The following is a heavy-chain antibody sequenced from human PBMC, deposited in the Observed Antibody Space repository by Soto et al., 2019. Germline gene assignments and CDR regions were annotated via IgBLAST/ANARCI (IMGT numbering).Heavy chain of an antibody. D-gene: IGHD3-3*02. Sequence: EVQLLESGGGLVQPGGSLRLSCAASSFTFSGYSMSWVRQAPGKGLEWVSGISGSGGSTYYADSVKGRITISRDNSESTLFLQMNSLRAEDTALYYCAKSYGDTWKHYYFDYWGQGTLVTVSS. CDR2: ISGSGGST. CDR3: AKSYGDTWKHYYFDY. CDR1: SFTFSGYS. V-gene: IGHV3-23*01. J-gene: IGHJ4*02.